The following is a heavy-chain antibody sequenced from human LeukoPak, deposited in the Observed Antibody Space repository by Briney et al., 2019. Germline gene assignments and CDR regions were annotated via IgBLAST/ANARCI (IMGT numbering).Heavy chain of an antibody. D-gene: IGHD1-20*01. CDR1: GYTFTSYG. V-gene: IGHV1-2*06. CDR3: ARGFITGTSYFDY. Sequence: ASVKVSCKASGYTFTSYGISWVRQAPGQGLEWMGRINPNSGDTNYAQKFQGRVTMTRDTSISTAYMELSRLRSDDTAVYYCARGFITGTSYFDYWGQGTLVTVSS. CDR2: INPNSGDT. J-gene: IGHJ4*02.